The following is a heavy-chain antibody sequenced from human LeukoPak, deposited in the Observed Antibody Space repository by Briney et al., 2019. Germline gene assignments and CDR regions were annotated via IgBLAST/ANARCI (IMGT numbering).Heavy chain of an antibody. J-gene: IGHJ4*02. Sequence: PSETLSLTCTVSGCSISSYYWSWIRQPPGKGLEWIGYIYYSGSTNYDPSLKSRVTISVDTSKNQFSLKLSSVTAADTAVYYCARLGRDGYNHGSLYYFDYWGQGTLVTVSS. CDR3: ARLGRDGYNHGSLYYFDY. CDR2: IYYSGST. D-gene: IGHD5-24*01. V-gene: IGHV4-59*01. CDR1: GCSISSYY.